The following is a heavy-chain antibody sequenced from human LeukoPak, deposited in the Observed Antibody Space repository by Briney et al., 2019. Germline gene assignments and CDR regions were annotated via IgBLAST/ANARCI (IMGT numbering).Heavy chain of an antibody. CDR1: GYTFTSYD. D-gene: IGHD6-13*01. Sequence: ASVKVSCKASGYTFTSYDINWVRQATGQGLEWMGWMNPNSGNTGYAQKFQGRVTMTRNTSISTAYMELSSLRSEDTAVYYCARLTPSGIAAADTAFDIWGQGTMVTVSS. V-gene: IGHV1-8*02. J-gene: IGHJ3*02. CDR2: MNPNSGNT. CDR3: ARLTPSGIAAADTAFDI.